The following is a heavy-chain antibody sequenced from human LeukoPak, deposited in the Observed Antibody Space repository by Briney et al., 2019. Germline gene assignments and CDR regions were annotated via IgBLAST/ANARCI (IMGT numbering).Heavy chain of an antibody. CDR1: GYTLTSYD. D-gene: IGHD5-18*01. CDR3: ARGEYSNGYPYRLDS. V-gene: IGHV1-8*01. J-gene: IGHJ4*02. CDR2: MNPNSGRT. Sequence: GASVKVSCKASGYTLTSYDINWVRQATGQGLEWMGWMNPNSGRTGYAQNFQGRITITRNTSISTAYMELSSLRSEDTAMYYCARGEYSNGYPYRLDSWGQGTLVTVSS.